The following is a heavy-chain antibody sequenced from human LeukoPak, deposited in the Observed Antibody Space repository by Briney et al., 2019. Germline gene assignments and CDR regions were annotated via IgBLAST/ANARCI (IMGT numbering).Heavy chain of an antibody. CDR1: GYTFTNYD. V-gene: IGHV1-8*01. D-gene: IGHD1-26*01. Sequence: ASVKVSCKASGYTFTNYDINWVRQATGQGLECIVWMNPNSGDTGYAEKFEGRVTMTRDTSTSTAYMELTSLTSDDTAIFYCARTGMGGNVWIDSWGQGTLVTVSS. CDR2: MNPNSGDT. CDR3: ARTGMGGNVWIDS. J-gene: IGHJ5*01.